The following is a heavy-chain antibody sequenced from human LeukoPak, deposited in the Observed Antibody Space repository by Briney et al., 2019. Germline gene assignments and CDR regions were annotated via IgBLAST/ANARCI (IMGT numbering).Heavy chain of an antibody. CDR2: IYHSGST. D-gene: IGHD4-11*01. J-gene: IGHJ4*02. Sequence: SETLSLTCTVSGYSISSGYYWGWIRQPPGKGLEWIGSIYHSGSTYYNPSLKSRVTISVDTSKNQFSLKLSSVTAADTAVYYCAFSTVTHNTFGYWGQGTLVTVSS. CDR3: AFSTVTHNTFGY. CDR1: GYSISSGYY. V-gene: IGHV4-38-2*02.